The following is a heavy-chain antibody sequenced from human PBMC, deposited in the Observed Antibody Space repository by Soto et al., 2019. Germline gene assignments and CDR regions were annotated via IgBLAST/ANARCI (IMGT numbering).Heavy chain of an antibody. V-gene: IGHV2-5*02. CDR3: AHSHPRVSRNWNPRAMVFDI. J-gene: IGHJ3*02. Sequence: QITLKESGPTLVKPTQTLTLTCTFSGFSLSTSGVGVGWIRQPPGKALEWLALIYWDDDKRYSPSLKSRLTLTKDTSXXQXVXXMTNMDPVDTATYYCAHSHPRVSRNWNPRAMVFDIWGQGTMVTVSS. D-gene: IGHD1-1*01. CDR1: GFSLSTSGVG. CDR2: IYWDDDK.